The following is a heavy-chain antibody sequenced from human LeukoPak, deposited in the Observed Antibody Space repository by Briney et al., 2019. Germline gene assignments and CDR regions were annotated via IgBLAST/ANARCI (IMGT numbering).Heavy chain of an antibody. Sequence: PSETLSLTCTVSGGSISSGDYYWSWIRQPPGKGLEWIGYIYYSGSTYYNPSLKSLVTISVDTSKNQFSLKLSSVTAGDTAVYYCARLGYYDYVWGSYRWEYYFDYWGQGTLVTVSS. J-gene: IGHJ4*02. D-gene: IGHD3-16*02. CDR3: ARLGYYDYVWGSYRWEYYFDY. V-gene: IGHV4-30-4*08. CDR2: IYYSGST. CDR1: GGSISSGDYY.